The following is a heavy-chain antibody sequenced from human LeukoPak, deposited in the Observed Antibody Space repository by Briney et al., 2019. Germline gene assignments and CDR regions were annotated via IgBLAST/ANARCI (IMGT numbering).Heavy chain of an antibody. Sequence: GGSLRLSCAASGFTFSTYAMSWVRQVPGKGLEWVSGLTGGGGGTSYADSVKGRFTISRDNSKNTLYLQMNSLRAEDTAVYYCAKDKGAVTGTFDYWGQGTLVTVSS. CDR3: AKDKGAVTGTFDY. CDR2: LTGGGGGT. J-gene: IGHJ4*02. CDR1: GFTFSTYA. D-gene: IGHD1-14*01. V-gene: IGHV3-23*01.